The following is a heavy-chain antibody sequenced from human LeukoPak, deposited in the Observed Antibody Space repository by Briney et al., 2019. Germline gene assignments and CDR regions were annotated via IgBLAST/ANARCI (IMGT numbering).Heavy chain of an antibody. CDR1: GFTFSSYG. CDR2: IRYDGSNK. V-gene: IGHV3-30*02. Sequence: GGSLRLSCAASGFTFSSYGMHWVRQAPGKGLEWVAFIRYDGSNKYYADSVKGRLTISRDNSKNTLYLQMNSLRAEDTAVYYCVKSAIGYYYYMDVWGKGTTVTVSS. CDR3: VKSAIGYYYYMDV. D-gene: IGHD2/OR15-2a*01. J-gene: IGHJ6*03.